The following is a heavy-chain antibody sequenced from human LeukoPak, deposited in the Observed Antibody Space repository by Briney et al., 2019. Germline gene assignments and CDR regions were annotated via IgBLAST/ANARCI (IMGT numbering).Heavy chain of an antibody. CDR2: LYPNSGGT. V-gene: IGHV1-2*02. J-gene: IGHJ6*02. CDR1: GYTFTDYY. CDR3: ARDHCTSSGCYEYYYYGVDV. D-gene: IGHD2-2*01. Sequence: ASVKVSCKASGYTFTDYYIQWVRKAPGQGLEWIAWLYPNSGGTNSAQKFQGRVTMTRDTSASTAYMELSRLRSDDTAVYYCARDHCTSSGCYEYYYYGVDVWGQGTTVTVSS.